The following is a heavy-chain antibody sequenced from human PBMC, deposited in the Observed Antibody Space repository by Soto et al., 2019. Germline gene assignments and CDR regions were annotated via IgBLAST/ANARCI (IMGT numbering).Heavy chain of an antibody. CDR1: GVSVSSGSFY. J-gene: IGHJ4*02. CDR2: GSYSGTT. D-gene: IGHD4-17*01. V-gene: IGHV4-61*01. CDR3: ARGSTVTQYDY. Sequence: QVQLQESGPGLVKPSETLSLTCTVSGVSVSSGSFYWACIRQPPGQGLEWIGFGSYSGTTNYKPSLKSRVTISVDTSRSQISLKVSSLTAADTAVYYCARGSTVTQYDYWGQGNLVTVSS.